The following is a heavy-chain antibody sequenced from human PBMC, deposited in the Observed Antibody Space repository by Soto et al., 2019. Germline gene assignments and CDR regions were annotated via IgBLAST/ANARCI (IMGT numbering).Heavy chain of an antibody. D-gene: IGHD3-22*01. CDR1: GFTFSSYA. CDR2: ISGSGGST. CDR3: AKGPQTAKYYYDSSGYHTEYFQH. Sequence: GGSLRLSCAASGFTFSSYAMSWVRQAPGKGLEWVSAISGSGGSTYYADSVKGRFTISRDNSKNTLYLQMNRLRAEDTAVYYCAKGPQTAKYYYDSSGYHTEYFQHWGQGTLVTVSS. V-gene: IGHV3-23*01. J-gene: IGHJ1*01.